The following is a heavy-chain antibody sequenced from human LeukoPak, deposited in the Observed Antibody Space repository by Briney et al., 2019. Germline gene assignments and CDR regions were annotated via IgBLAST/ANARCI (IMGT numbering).Heavy chain of an antibody. V-gene: IGHV4-38-2*01. CDR2: IYHSGST. CDR3: ARQPSNYDYAWGSYRTHLNFDY. D-gene: IGHD3-16*02. CDR1: GYSISSGYY. J-gene: IGHJ4*02. Sequence: SETLSLTCAVSGYSISSGYYWGWIRQPPGKGLEWIGSIYHSGSTYYNPSLKSRVTISVDTSKNQFSLKLSSVTAADTAVYYCARQPSNYDYAWGSYRTHLNFDYWGQGTLVTVSS.